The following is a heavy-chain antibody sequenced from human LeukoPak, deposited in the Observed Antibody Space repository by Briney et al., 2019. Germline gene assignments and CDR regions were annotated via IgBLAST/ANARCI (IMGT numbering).Heavy chain of an antibody. Sequence: ASVKVSCKASGGTFSSYAISWVRQAPGQGLEWMGIINPSGGSTSYAQKFQGRVTMTRDMSTSTDYMELSSLRSEDTAVYYCARDNSVEDTAWWFDPWGQGTLVTVSS. CDR2: INPSGGST. V-gene: IGHV1-46*01. CDR3: ARDNSVEDTAWWFDP. CDR1: GGTFSSYA. D-gene: IGHD4-23*01. J-gene: IGHJ5*02.